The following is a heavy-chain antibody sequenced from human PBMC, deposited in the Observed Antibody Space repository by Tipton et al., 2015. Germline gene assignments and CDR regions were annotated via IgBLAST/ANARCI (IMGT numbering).Heavy chain of an antibody. D-gene: IGHD3-22*01. CDR2: IYSGINI. J-gene: IGHJ6*02. CDR1: GFSVISDY. V-gene: IGHV3-53*01. Sequence: SLRLSCAASGFSVISDYMTWVRQAPGKGLEWVSVIYSGINIYYADSVRGRFTISRDNSKNTLNLQMNSLRAEDTAVYYCARGRRYYDSSGYYYYAMDVWGQGTTVTVSS. CDR3: ARGRRYYDSSGYYYYAMDV.